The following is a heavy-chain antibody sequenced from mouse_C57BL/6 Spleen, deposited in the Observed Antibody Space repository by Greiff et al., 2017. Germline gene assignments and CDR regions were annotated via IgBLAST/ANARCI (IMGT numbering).Heavy chain of an antibody. V-gene: IGHV5-4*01. CDR1: GFTFSSYA. Sequence: EVQGVESGGGLVKPGGSLKLSCAASGFTFSSYAMSWVRQTPEKRLEWVATISDGGSYTYYPDNVKGRFTISRDNAKNNLYLQMSHLKSEDTAMYYCARDGHYGSSYDYAMDYWGQGTSGTVSS. J-gene: IGHJ4*01. D-gene: IGHD1-1*01. CDR3: ARDGHYGSSYDYAMDY. CDR2: ISDGGSYT.